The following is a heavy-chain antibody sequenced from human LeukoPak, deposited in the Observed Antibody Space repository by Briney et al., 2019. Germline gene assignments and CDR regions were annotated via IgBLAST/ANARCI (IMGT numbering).Heavy chain of an antibody. Sequence: GGSLRLSCAASGFTFSTYSINWFRQAPGKGLEWVSFISSSSYIYYADSVKGRFTISRDNAKNSLYLQMSSLRADDTAVYYCARVHSPGYSSTWHTSDYWGQGTLVTVSS. CDR1: GFTFSTYS. V-gene: IGHV3-21*01. CDR3: ARVHSPGYSSTWHTSDY. D-gene: IGHD6-13*01. J-gene: IGHJ4*02. CDR2: ISSSSYI.